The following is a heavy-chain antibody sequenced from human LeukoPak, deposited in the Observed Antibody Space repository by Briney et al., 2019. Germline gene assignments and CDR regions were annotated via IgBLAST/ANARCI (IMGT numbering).Heavy chain of an antibody. J-gene: IGHJ4*02. D-gene: IGHD6-13*01. CDR1: GFTFSSYG. Sequence: PGGSLRLSCAASGFTFSSYGMHWVRQAPGKGLEGVAVISYDGSNKYYADSVKGRFTISRDNSKNTLYLQMNSLRAEDTAVYYCAKCSSSWYEGYAYYFDYWGQGTLVTVSS. CDR3: AKCSSSWYEGYAYYFDY. CDR2: ISYDGSNK. V-gene: IGHV3-30*18.